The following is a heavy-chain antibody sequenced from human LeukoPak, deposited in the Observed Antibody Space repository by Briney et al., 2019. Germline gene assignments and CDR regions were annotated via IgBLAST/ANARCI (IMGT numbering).Heavy chain of an antibody. Sequence: PGRSLRLSCAASGFTFRTYAMNWVRQAPGTGLEWVSGITGSGGRTFYADSVKGRFTISRDNSKNTLYLQMNSLRAEDTAIYYCAKEAYFDSSAAFDSWGQGTLVTGSS. J-gene: IGHJ4*02. CDR3: AKEAYFDSSAAFDS. CDR2: ITGSGGRT. CDR1: GFTFRTYA. V-gene: IGHV3-23*01. D-gene: IGHD3-22*01.